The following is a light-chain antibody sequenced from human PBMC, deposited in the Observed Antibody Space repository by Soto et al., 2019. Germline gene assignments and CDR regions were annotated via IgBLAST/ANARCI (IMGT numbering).Light chain of an antibody. J-gene: IGLJ3*02. CDR1: SSNIGADYA. V-gene: IGLV1-40*01. CDR3: QAFDSRLSGRV. CDR2: DNT. Sequence: QSVLTQPPSVSGAPGQMVTISCTGSSSNIGADYAVHWYQQLPGTAPKLLIYDNTNRPSGVPDRFSGSKSGTSASLAITGLRAEDEADYCCQAFDSRLSGRVFGGGAKLTVL.